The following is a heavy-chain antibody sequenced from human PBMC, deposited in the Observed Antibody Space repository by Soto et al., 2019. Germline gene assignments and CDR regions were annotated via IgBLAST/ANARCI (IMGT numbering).Heavy chain of an antibody. V-gene: IGHV3-11*05. CDR3: ARGHYEMGV. CDR1: GFAFSDYY. J-gene: IGHJ6*02. CDR2: ISTSSSYT. Sequence: QVQLVESGGGLVKPGGSLRLSCAASGFAFSDYYMSWIRQAPGKGLEWVSYISTSSSYTNYADSVEGRFTISRDNAKNSLYLQMHNLRPDDTAVYYCARGHYEMGVWGQGTTVTVSS.